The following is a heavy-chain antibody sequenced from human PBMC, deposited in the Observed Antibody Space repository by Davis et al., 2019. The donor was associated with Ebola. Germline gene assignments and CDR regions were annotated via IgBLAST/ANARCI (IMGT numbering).Heavy chain of an antibody. J-gene: IGHJ6*04. CDR1: GYTFTGYY. CDR2: INPNSGGT. CDR3: AREDIVVVVAATRYYYGMDV. D-gene: IGHD2-15*01. V-gene: IGHV1-2*06. Sequence: ASVKVSCKASGYTFTGYYMHWVRQAPGQGLEWMGRINPNSGGTNYAQKFQGRVTMTRDTSISTAYMELSRLRSDDTAVYYCAREDIVVVVAATRYYYGMDVWGKGTTVTVSS.